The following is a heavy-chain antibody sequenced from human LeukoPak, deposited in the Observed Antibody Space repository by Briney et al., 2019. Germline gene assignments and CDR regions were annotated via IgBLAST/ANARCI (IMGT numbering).Heavy chain of an antibody. CDR1: RYIFTGYY. J-gene: IGHJ3*02. CDR3: ARDRGSMIVVVIEAFDI. Sequence: ASVKVSCKASRYIFTGYYMHWVRQAPGQGLEWMGWINPNSGGTNYAQKFQGRVTMTRDTSISTAYMELSRLRSDDTAVYYCARDRGSMIVVVIEAFDIWGQGTMVTVSS. D-gene: IGHD3-22*01. CDR2: INPNSGGT. V-gene: IGHV1-2*02.